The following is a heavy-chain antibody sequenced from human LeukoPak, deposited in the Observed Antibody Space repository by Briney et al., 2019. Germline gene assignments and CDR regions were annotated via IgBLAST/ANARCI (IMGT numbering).Heavy chain of an antibody. CDR1: GYTFTGYY. V-gene: IGHV1-2*02. D-gene: IGHD3-3*01. CDR2: INPNSGGT. CDR3: ARGQHTIFGEVIINLDYMDV. J-gene: IGHJ6*03. Sequence: ASVKVSCEASGYTFTGYYMHWVRQAPGQGLEWMGWINPNSGGTNYAQKFQGRVTMTRDTSISTAYMELSRLRSDDTAVYYCARGQHTIFGEVIINLDYMDVWGIGTTVTVSS.